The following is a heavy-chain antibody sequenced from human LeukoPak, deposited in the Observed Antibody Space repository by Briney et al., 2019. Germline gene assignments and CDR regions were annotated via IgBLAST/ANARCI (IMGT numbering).Heavy chain of an antibody. D-gene: IGHD3-10*01. V-gene: IGHV1-3*01. CDR3: ARAMVRGVTINWFDP. CDR2: INAGNGNT. CDR1: GYTFTSYA. Sequence: ASVKVSCKASGYTFTSYAMHWVRQAPGQRLEWMGWINAGNGNTKYSQKFQGRVTITRDTSASTAYMEPSSLRSEDTAVYYCARAMVRGVTINWFDPWGQGTLVTVSS. J-gene: IGHJ5*02.